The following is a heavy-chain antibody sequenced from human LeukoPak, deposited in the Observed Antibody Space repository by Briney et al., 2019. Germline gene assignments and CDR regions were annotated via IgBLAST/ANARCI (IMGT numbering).Heavy chain of an antibody. CDR3: ARVGYCSSTRNYYYYYYMDV. CDR2: INHSGST. D-gene: IGHD2-2*01. V-gene: IGHV4-34*01. J-gene: IGHJ6*03. CDR1: GGSFSGYY. Sequence: SETLSLTRAVYGGSFSGYYWSWLRQPPGKGLEWIGEINHSGSTNYNPSLKSRVTISVDTSKNQFSLKLSSVTAADTAVYYCARVGYCSSTRNYYYYYYMDVWGKGTTVTVSS.